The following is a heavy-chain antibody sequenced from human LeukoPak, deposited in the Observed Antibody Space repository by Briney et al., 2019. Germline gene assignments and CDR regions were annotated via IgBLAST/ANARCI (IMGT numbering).Heavy chain of an antibody. D-gene: IGHD3-3*01. CDR1: GFTFSSYG. CDR3: ARESEGGVVIKYYFDY. J-gene: IGHJ4*02. V-gene: IGHV3-33*01. CDR2: IWYDGSNK. Sequence: GRSLRLSCAASGFTFSSYGMHWVRQAPGKGLEWVAVIWYDGSNKYYADSVKGRLTISRDNSKNTLYLQMNSLRAEDTAVYYCARESEGGVVIKYYFDYWGQGTLVTVSS.